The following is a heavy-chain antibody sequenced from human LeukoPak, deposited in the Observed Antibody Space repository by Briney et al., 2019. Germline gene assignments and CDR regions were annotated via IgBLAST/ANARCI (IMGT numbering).Heavy chain of an antibody. V-gene: IGHV3-74*01. CDR3: TREGFDY. Sequence: QAGGSLRLSCAASGFTFSSYWMHWVRQPPGKGLVWVSRINGDGSSTSYADSVKGRFTISRDNAKNTLYLQMNSLRVEDTATYCCTREGFDYWGQGILVTVSS. CDR2: INGDGSST. J-gene: IGHJ4*02. CDR1: GFTFSSYW.